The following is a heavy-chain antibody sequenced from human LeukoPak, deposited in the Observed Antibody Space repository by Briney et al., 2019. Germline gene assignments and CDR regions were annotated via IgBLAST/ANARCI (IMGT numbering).Heavy chain of an antibody. Sequence: PGGSLRLSCAASAFTFSSYSMNWVRQAPGKGREWVSSISSSSSYVYYADSVKGRFTISRDNAKNSLYLQMNSLRAEDTAVYYCASGADFWSGPNWFDPWGQGTLVTVSS. CDR3: ASGADFWSGPNWFDP. J-gene: IGHJ5*02. V-gene: IGHV3-21*01. D-gene: IGHD3-3*01. CDR2: ISSSSSYV. CDR1: AFTFSSYS.